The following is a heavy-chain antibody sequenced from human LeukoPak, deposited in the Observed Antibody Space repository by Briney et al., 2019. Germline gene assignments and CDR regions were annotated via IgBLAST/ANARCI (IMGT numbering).Heavy chain of an antibody. J-gene: IGHJ4*02. CDR1: GGSVSSGGHF. D-gene: IGHD1-26*01. V-gene: IGHV4-61*08. CDR2: IYSTGST. Sequence: PSETLSLTCAVSGGSVSSGGHFWSWIRPPPGKGLERIGYIYSTGSTNYNPSLKSRITMSVDTSKNQFSLKLSSVIAADTAVYYCARTKSQSGSYRYYFDSWGQGTLVTVSS. CDR3: ARTKSQSGSYRYYFDS.